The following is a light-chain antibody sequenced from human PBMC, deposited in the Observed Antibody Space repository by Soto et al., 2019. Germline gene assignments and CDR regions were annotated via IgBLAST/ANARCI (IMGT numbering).Light chain of an antibody. CDR1: SGSVASNY. Sequence: FMLTQPHSVSESPGKTVTISCTRSSGSVASNYVQWYQRRPRSAPSLLIYEDDKRSSGVPVRFSGSIDSSSNSASLTVSGLKPEDEADYYCQCFANNNFQWVFGGGTKLTVL. CDR3: QCFANNNFQWV. CDR2: EDD. J-gene: IGLJ3*02. V-gene: IGLV6-57*03.